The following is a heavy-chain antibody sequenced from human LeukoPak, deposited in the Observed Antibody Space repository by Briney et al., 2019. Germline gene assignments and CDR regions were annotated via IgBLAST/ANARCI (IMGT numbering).Heavy chain of an antibody. Sequence: GGSLRLSCAASGFTFSSYSMNWVRQAPGTGLECVSYISSSSSTIYYADSVKGRFTISRDNAKNSLYLQMNSLRDEDTAVYYCARGYYYDSSALTPTDYWGQGTLVTVSS. CDR2: ISSSSSTI. D-gene: IGHD3-22*01. J-gene: IGHJ4*02. V-gene: IGHV3-48*02. CDR1: GFTFSSYS. CDR3: ARGYYYDSSALTPTDY.